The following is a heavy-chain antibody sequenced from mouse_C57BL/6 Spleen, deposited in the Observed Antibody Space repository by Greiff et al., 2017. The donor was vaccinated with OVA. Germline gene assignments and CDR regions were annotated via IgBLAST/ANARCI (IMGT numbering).Heavy chain of an antibody. CDR2: IWGVGST. CDR1: GFSLTSYG. V-gene: IGHV2-6*01. CDR3: ARSLPGYAMDY. J-gene: IGHJ4*01. Sequence: VKVVESGPGLVAPSQSLSITCTVSGFSLTSYGVDWVRQSPGKGLEWLGVIWGVGSTNYNSALKSRLSISKDNSKSQVFLKMNSLQTDDTAMYYCARSLPGYAMDYWGQGTSVTVSS.